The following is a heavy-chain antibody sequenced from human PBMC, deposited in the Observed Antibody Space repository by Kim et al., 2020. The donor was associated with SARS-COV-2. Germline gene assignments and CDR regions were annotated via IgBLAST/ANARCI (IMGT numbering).Heavy chain of an antibody. D-gene: IGHD2-8*02. CDR3: ARGSYWSKGGDC. V-gene: IGHV4-31*01. CDR2: IHPSGSI. J-gene: IGHJ4*02. Sequence: SETLSLTCTVSAGSVNGCGFYWSWTRQRPGKGLVRIGYIHPSGSIYYNPSLQSLATISVDTSKNQFSLKLTSVTAADTAVYYCARGSYWSKGGDCWGRGTLVTVSS. CDR1: AGSVNGCGFY.